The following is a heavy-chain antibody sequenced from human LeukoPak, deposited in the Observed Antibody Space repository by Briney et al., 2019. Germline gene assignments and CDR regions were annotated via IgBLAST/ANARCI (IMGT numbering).Heavy chain of an antibody. CDR2: MNPNSGGT. Sequence: DSVKVSCKASGYTFTGYYMHWVRHPPGQGLELMGRMNPNSGGTNYAQKIQGRVNMTRDTSISTAYMELSRLRSDDTAVYYCAREFLAATGTWINWFDPWGQGTLVTVSS. CDR3: AREFLAATGTWINWFDP. CDR1: GYTFTGYY. J-gene: IGHJ5*02. V-gene: IGHV1-2*06. D-gene: IGHD6-13*01.